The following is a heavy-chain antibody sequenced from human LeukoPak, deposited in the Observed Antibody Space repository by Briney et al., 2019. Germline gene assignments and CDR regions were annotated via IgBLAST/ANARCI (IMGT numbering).Heavy chain of an antibody. V-gene: IGHV3-30-3*01. J-gene: IGHJ4*02. CDR2: KSYDGSNK. Sequence: GGSLRLSCAASGFTFSSYAMHWVRQAPGKGLEWVAVKSYDGSNKYYADSVKGRFTISRDNPKNTLFLQMNSLRAEDTAVYYCARAGPESIPVAGTGGFDYWGQGTLVTVSS. CDR1: GFTFSSYA. D-gene: IGHD6-19*01. CDR3: ARAGPESIPVAGTGGFDY.